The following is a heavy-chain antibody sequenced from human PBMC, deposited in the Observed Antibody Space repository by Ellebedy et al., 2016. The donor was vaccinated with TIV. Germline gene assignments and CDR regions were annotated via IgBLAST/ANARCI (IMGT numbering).Heavy chain of an antibody. CDR3: VLSAGGELVGATPR. J-gene: IGHJ4*02. V-gene: IGHV4-39*01. CDR2: IYYSRST. CDR1: GGSISSSSYY. D-gene: IGHD1-26*01. Sequence: SETLSLTXTVSGGSISSSSYYWGWIRQPPGKGLEWIGSIYYSRSTYYNPSLKSRVTISVDTSKNQFSLQLSSVTAADTAVYYCVLSAGGELVGATPRWGQGTLVTVSS.